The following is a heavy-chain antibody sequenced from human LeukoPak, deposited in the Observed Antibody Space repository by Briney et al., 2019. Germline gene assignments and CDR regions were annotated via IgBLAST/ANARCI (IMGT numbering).Heavy chain of an antibody. CDR3: ARDANIVVVPAADHDAFDI. CDR2: IRYDGSNK. Sequence: GRSLRLSCAASGFTFSSYGMHWVRQAPGKGLEWVAFIRYDGSNKYYADSVKGRFTISRDNSKNTLYLQMNSLRAEDTAVYYCARDANIVVVPAADHDAFDIWGQGTMVTVSS. V-gene: IGHV3-30*02. CDR1: GFTFSSYG. J-gene: IGHJ3*02. D-gene: IGHD2-2*01.